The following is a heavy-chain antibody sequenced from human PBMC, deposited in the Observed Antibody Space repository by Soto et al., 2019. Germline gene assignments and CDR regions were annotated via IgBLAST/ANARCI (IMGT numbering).Heavy chain of an antibody. D-gene: IGHD6-19*01. Sequence: SETLSLTCAVSGGSISSSNWWSWVRQPPGKGLEWIGEIYHSGSTNYNPSLKSRVTISVDKSKNQFSLKLSSVTAADTAVYYCARATLSSGWSDYYYYGMDVWGQGTTVT. V-gene: IGHV4-4*02. CDR1: GGSISSSNW. CDR2: IYHSGST. J-gene: IGHJ6*02. CDR3: ARATLSSGWSDYYYYGMDV.